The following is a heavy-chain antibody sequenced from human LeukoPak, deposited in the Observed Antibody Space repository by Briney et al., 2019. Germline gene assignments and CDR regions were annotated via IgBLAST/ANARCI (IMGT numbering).Heavy chain of an antibody. Sequence: ASVKVSCKASGYTFTSYGISWVRQAPGQGLEWMGWISAYNGNTNYAQKLQGRVTMTTDTSTSTAYMELRSLRSEDTAVYYCARTRPTVEGWGFDYWGQGTLVTVSS. V-gene: IGHV1-18*01. J-gene: IGHJ4*02. D-gene: IGHD4-23*01. CDR2: ISAYNGNT. CDR1: GYTFTSYG. CDR3: ARTRPTVEGWGFDY.